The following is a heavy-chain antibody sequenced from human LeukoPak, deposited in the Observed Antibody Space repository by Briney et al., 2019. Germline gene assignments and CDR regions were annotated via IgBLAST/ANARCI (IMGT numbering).Heavy chain of an antibody. D-gene: IGHD5-24*01. V-gene: IGHV3-11*01. CDR2: ISSSGSTI. CDR1: GFTFSDYY. Sequence: GGSLRLSCAASGFTFSDYYMSWIRQAPGKGLEWVSYISSSGSTIYYADSVKGRFTVSRDNAKNSLYLQMNSLRAKDTAVHYCARGEMATIYPFDYWGQGTLVTVSS. CDR3: ARGEMATIYPFDY. J-gene: IGHJ4*02.